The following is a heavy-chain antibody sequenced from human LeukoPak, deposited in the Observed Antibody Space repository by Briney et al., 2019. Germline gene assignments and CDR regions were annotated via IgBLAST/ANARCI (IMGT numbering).Heavy chain of an antibody. Sequence: GGSLRLSCAASGFTVSTSVMHWVRQAPGKGLDWVAIISFDGSNKYYTDSVKGRFIVSRDNAKNRLYLVMSNLRAEDTAVYYCARVTVSGWYTALDYWGQGTLVSVSS. CDR1: GFTVSTSV. CDR3: ARVTVSGWYTALDY. V-gene: IGHV3-30*03. CDR2: ISFDGSNK. D-gene: IGHD6-19*01. J-gene: IGHJ4*02.